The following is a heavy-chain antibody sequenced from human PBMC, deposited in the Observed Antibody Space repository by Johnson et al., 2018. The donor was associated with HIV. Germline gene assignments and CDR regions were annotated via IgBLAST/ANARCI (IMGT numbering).Heavy chain of an antibody. CDR1: GFTFSSYA. D-gene: IGHD4-17*01. Sequence: MLLVESGGGVVQPGRSLRLSCAASGFTFSSYAMHWVRQAPGKGLELLSFPSSSGDIIRYAYSVQGRFPISRDNAKNSLILQMNSLRDEDTAVYYCARRTVTALFDIWGQGTLVTVSS. CDR3: ARRTVTALFDI. J-gene: IGHJ3*02. CDR2: PSSSGDII. V-gene: IGHV3-48*02.